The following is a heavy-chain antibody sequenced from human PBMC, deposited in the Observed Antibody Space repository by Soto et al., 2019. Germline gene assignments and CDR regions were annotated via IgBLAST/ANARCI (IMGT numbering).Heavy chain of an antibody. D-gene: IGHD6-13*01. CDR2: IYYSGST. Sequence: SETLSLTCTVSGGSISSYYWSWIRQPPGKGLEWIGYIYYSGSTNYNPSLKSRVTISVDTSKNQFSLKLSSVTAADTAVYYCARHAAAAGTVHFDYWGQGTLVTVSS. CDR3: ARHAAAAGTVHFDY. CDR1: GGSISSYY. V-gene: IGHV4-59*08. J-gene: IGHJ4*02.